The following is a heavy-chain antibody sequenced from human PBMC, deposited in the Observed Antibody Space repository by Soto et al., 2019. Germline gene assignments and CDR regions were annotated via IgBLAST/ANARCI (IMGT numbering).Heavy chain of an antibody. CDR2: ISWNSGSI. D-gene: IGHD6-19*01. V-gene: IGHV3-9*01. J-gene: IGHJ5*01. CDR1: GFTFDDYA. CDR3: AKDRRIAVDGRSWFES. Sequence: PGGSLRLSCAASGFTFDDYAMHWVRQAPGKGLEWVSGISWNSGSIGYADSVKGRFTISRDNAKNSLYLQMNSLRAEDTALYYCAKDRRIAVDGRSWFESWGRGTLVTVSS.